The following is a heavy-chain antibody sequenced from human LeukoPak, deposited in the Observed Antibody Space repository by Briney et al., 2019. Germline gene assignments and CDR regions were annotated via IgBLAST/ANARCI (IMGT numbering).Heavy chain of an antibody. J-gene: IGHJ4*02. CDR3: ARETAGDSTGNDY. Sequence: GASVKVSCKASGYTFTGYYMHWVRQAPGQGLEWMGWINPNSGGTNYARKFQGRVTMTRDTSISTAYMELSRLRSDDTAVYYCARETAGDSTGNDYWGQGTLVTVSS. CDR1: GYTFTGYY. V-gene: IGHV1-2*02. CDR2: INPNSGGT. D-gene: IGHD2-2*01.